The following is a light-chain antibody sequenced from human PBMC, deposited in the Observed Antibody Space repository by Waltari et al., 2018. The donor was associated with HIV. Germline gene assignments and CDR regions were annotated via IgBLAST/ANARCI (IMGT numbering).Light chain of an antibody. J-gene: IGLJ3*02. CDR3: QSYDRTSHV. CDR2: EDS. Sequence: NFMLTQPHSVSESPEKTVTISCTRRSGSIASNHVPWYQQRPDSAPIIVIYEDSQRPSWVPDRFSGSVDSSSNSAPLTISGLKTEDEADYYCQSYDRTSHVFGGGTKLTVL. V-gene: IGLV6-57*03. CDR1: SGSIASNH.